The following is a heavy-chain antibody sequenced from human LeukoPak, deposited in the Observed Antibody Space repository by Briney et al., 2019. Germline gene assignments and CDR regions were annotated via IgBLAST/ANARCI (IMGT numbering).Heavy chain of an antibody. Sequence: PSETLSLTCAVSGGSISSGGYSWSWIRQPPGKGLEWIGYIYHSGSTYYNPSLKSRVTISVDRPKNQFSLKLSSVTAADTAVYYCARDAPRSSSWLGWFDPWGQGTLVTVSS. CDR3: ARDAPRSSSWLGWFDP. CDR2: IYHSGST. J-gene: IGHJ5*02. D-gene: IGHD6-13*01. V-gene: IGHV4-30-2*01. CDR1: GGSISSGGYS.